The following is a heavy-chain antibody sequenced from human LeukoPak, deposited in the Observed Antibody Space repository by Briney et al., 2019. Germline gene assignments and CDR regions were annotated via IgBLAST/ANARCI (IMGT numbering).Heavy chain of an antibody. CDR1: GFTFSSYW. V-gene: IGHV3-7*01. D-gene: IGHD5-12*01. CDR3: ARIRGYDRDYFDY. J-gene: IGHJ4*02. Sequence: GGSLRLSCAASGFTFSSYWLSWVRQAPGKGLEWVANIKQDGSEKYYVDFVKGRFTIYRDNAKNSLYLQMDSLRAEDTAVYYCARIRGYDRDYFDYWGQGTLVTVSS. CDR2: IKQDGSEK.